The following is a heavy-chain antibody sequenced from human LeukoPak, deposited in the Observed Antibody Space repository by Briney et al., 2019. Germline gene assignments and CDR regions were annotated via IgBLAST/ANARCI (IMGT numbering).Heavy chain of an antibody. J-gene: IGHJ6*03. CDR1: GYTFTSYY. Sequence: ASVKVSCKASGYTFTSYYMHWVRQAPGQGLEWMGIINPSGGSTSYAQKFQGRVTMTRDMSTSTVYMELSSLRSEDTAVYYCARLGDPHYDILTGTPYYYYMDVWGKGTTVTVSS. CDR3: ARLGDPHYDILTGTPYYYYMDV. V-gene: IGHV1-46*01. D-gene: IGHD3-9*01. CDR2: INPSGGST.